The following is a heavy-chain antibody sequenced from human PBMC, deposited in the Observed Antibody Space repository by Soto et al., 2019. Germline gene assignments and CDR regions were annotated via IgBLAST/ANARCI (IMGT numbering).Heavy chain of an antibody. CDR1: GGSFSGYY. Sequence: SETLSLTCAVYGGSFSGYYWSWIRQPPGKGLEWIGEINHSGSTNYNPSLKSRVTISVDTSKNQFSLKLSSVTAADTAVYYCAIGATYYDFWSGSKYNWFDPWGQGTLVTVS. CDR3: AIGATYYDFWSGSKYNWFDP. CDR2: INHSGST. J-gene: IGHJ5*02. V-gene: IGHV4-34*01. D-gene: IGHD3-3*01.